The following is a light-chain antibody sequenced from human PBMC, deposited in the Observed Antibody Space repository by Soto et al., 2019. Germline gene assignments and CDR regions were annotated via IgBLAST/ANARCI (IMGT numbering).Light chain of an antibody. V-gene: IGKV3-20*01. Sequence: EIVLTQSPGTLSLSPGERATLSCRARQSVSSSYLAWYQQKPGQAPRLLIYGASSRATGIPDRFSGSESGTDYTLTISRREPEDYAVYYCQQYGSSPLWTFGQGTKVEIK. CDR1: QSVSSSY. CDR2: GAS. CDR3: QQYGSSPLWT. J-gene: IGKJ1*01.